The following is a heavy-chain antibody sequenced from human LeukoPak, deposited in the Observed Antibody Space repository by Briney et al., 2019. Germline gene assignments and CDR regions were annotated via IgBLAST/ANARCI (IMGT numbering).Heavy chain of an antibody. D-gene: IGHD3-3*01. J-gene: IGHJ6*03. CDR2: ISCSGGTT. V-gene: IGHV3-23*01. CDR3: AKTSLSDPSGHYYYMDV. Sequence: GVCLRLFCAASRFPFRNYGVNWVRHAPRKGLEEGSNISCSGGTTYYADSVKARFTISRDNSQNTVSLQLNNLRIEDTALYYCAKTSLSDPSGHYYYMDVWGKGTTVTVSS. CDR1: RFPFRNYG.